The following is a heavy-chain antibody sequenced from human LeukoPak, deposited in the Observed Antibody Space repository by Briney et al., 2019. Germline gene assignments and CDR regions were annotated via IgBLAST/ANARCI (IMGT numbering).Heavy chain of an antibody. CDR1: GFTFDDYA. CDR3: AKDPFKGIAAVYFDY. D-gene: IGHD6-13*01. V-gene: IGHV3-9*01. J-gene: IGHJ4*02. Sequence: GGSLRLSSAASGFTFDDYAMHWVRQAPGKGLEWVSGISWNSGGIGYADSVKGRFTSCRDNAKTSLYLQMNSLRAEDTALYYCAKDPFKGIAAVYFDYWGQGTLVTVSS. CDR2: ISWNSGGI.